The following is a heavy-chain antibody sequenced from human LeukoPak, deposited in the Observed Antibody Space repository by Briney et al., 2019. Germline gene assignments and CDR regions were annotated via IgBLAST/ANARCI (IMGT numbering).Heavy chain of an antibody. V-gene: IGHV3-53*01. CDR2: IYSGGTT. J-gene: IGHJ2*01. D-gene: IGHD3-3*02. CDR3: ARVGDHFHWNLDL. Sequence: GGSLRLSCAASGFTLSIYYMNWVRQAPGKGLEWVSIIYSGGTTHYADSVKGRFTISRDTSKNTLSLQMNNLRAEDTAVYFCARVGDHFHWNLDLWGRGTLVTVSS. CDR1: GFTLSIYY.